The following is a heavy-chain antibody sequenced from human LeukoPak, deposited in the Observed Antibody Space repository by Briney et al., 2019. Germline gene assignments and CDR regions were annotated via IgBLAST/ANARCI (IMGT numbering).Heavy chain of an antibody. CDR2: IAWNTGNT. J-gene: IGHJ4*02. CDR1: GFTFDDYA. V-gene: IGHV3-9*01. CDR3: PPPFTEHAFDY. Sequence: SGGSLRLSCAASGFTFDDYAMHWVRQAPGKGLEWVSGIAWNTGNTGYADSVKGRFTISRDNAENSLYLQMNSLRAEDTAVYYCPPPFTEHAFDYWGQGTLVTVSS. D-gene: IGHD1-14*01.